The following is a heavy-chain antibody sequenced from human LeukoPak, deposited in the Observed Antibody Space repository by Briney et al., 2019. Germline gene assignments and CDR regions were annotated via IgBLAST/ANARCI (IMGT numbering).Heavy chain of an antibody. J-gene: IGHJ3*02. V-gene: IGHV3-30*02. CDR1: GFTFSISG. CDR3: AKDGEWTFDI. CDR2: IGRDGSTK. D-gene: IGHD3-3*01. Sequence: PGGSLRLSCAASGFTFSISGMHWVRQAPGEGLEWVAFIGRDGSTKYYADSVKGRFTISGDSSYNTAYLQMNSLGAEDTAIYYCAKDGEWTFDIWGQGTKVTVSS.